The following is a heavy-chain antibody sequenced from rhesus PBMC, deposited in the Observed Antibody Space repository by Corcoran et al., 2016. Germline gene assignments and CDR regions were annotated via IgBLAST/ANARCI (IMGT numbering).Heavy chain of an antibody. V-gene: IGHV4-147*01. CDR2: IYGGSGRT. Sequence: QVQLQESGPGLVKPSETLSLTCVVSGGSIRSNYWNWIRQHPGKGLEVIGRIYGGSGRTSYNPSHTSRGTISTDTSKNQFSLKLSSVTAADTAMYYCASAYGLDSWGQGVVVTVSS. CDR1: GGSIRSNY. CDR3: ASAYGLDS. J-gene: IGHJ6*01.